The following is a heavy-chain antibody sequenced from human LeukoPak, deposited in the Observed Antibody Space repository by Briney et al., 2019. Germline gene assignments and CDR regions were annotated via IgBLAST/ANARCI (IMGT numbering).Heavy chain of an antibody. Sequence: ASVKVSCKASGYTFTIYYMHWVRQAPGQGLEWMGIINPSGGSTSYAQKFQGRVTMTRDTSTSTVYMELSSLRSEDTAVYYCARDGGEAAGNEFYFDYWGQGTLVTVSS. D-gene: IGHD6-13*01. CDR3: ARDGGEAAGNEFYFDY. CDR1: GYTFTIYY. J-gene: IGHJ4*02. CDR2: INPSGGST. V-gene: IGHV1-46*01.